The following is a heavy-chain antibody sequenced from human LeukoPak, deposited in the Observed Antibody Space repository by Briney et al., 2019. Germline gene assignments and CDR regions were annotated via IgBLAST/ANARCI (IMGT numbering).Heavy chain of an antibody. V-gene: IGHV3-21*04. CDR3: AKEQSSSGFFDY. Sequence: GGSLRLSCAASGFTFSSYSMNWVRQAPGKGLEWVSSISSSGAYIFYADSVKGRFTISRDNAKNSLYLQMNSLRAEDTAVYYCAKEQSSSGFFDYWGQGTLVTVSS. J-gene: IGHJ4*02. D-gene: IGHD6-6*01. CDR1: GFTFSSYS. CDR2: ISSSGAYI.